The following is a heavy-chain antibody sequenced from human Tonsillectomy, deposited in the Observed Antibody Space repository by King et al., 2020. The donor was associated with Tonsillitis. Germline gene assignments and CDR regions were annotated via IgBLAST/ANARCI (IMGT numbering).Heavy chain of an antibody. D-gene: IGHD6-25*01. CDR1: GGSISSAGYY. CDR3: ASTAPPFYYYYMDV. V-gene: IGHV4-31*03. J-gene: IGHJ6*03. CDR2: ISYSGSP. Sequence: VQLQESGPGLVKPSQTLSLTCTVSGGSISSAGYYWSWIRLHPGKGLEWIGYISYSGSPFYNPSLKSRLTISVDTSKNQFSLNLTSVTAADTAVYYCASTAPPFYYYYMDVWGRGTTVTVS.